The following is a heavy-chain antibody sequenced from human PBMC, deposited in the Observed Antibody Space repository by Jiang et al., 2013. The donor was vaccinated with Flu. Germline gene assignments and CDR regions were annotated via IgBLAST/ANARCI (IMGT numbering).Heavy chain of an antibody. CDR2: INKDGSEK. CDR3: ARDHSIIALGKVLSH. J-gene: IGHJ4*02. D-gene: IGHD2-15*01. CDR1: GFSFNNYW. V-gene: IGHV3-7*03. Sequence: LLESGGGSVQPGGSLRLSCAASGFSFNNYWMTWVRQTPGKGLEWVANINKDGSEKYYVDSVKGRFTISRDNAKNSLYLQMNSLRAEDTAVYYCARDHSIIALGKVLSHWGQGTLVTVSS.